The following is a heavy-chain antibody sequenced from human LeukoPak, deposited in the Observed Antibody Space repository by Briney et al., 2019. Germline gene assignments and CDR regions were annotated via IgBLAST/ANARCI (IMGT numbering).Heavy chain of an antibody. CDR2: IFHTGST. CDR1: GYSISSGYF. J-gene: IGHJ4*02. V-gene: IGHV4-38-2*02. Sequence: SETLSLTCNVSGYSISSGYFWGWIRQPPGKGLEWIGCIFHTGSTYYNPSLKSRVTISVDTSKNQFSLKLSSVTAADTAVYYCARDNIVVVAATKAYYFDYWGQGTLVTVSS. D-gene: IGHD2-15*01. CDR3: ARDNIVVVAATKAYYFDY.